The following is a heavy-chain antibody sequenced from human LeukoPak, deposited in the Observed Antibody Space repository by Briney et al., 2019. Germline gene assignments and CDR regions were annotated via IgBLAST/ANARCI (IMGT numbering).Heavy chain of an antibody. CDR3: AKAEAVAGTGGYYFDY. D-gene: IGHD6-19*01. Sequence: GGSLRLSCAASAFTFDDYAMHWVRRAPGKGLEWVSGISWNSGSIGYADSVKGRFTISRDNAKNSLYLQMNSLRAEDTALYYCAKAEAVAGTGGYYFDYWGQGTLVTVSS. J-gene: IGHJ4*02. CDR1: AFTFDDYA. CDR2: ISWNSGSI. V-gene: IGHV3-9*01.